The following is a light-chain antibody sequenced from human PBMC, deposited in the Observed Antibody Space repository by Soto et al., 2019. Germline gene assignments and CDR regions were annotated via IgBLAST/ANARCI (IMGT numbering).Light chain of an antibody. Sequence: DIQMTQSPSSLSASVGDRVTITCRAIQGISNYLAWYQQKPGKVPKLLIYAASTLQSGVPSRFSGSGSGTDFTLTISSLQTEDVATYYCQKYNSGPWTFGQGTKVEIK. J-gene: IGKJ1*01. V-gene: IGKV1-27*01. CDR2: AAS. CDR1: QGISNY. CDR3: QKYNSGPWT.